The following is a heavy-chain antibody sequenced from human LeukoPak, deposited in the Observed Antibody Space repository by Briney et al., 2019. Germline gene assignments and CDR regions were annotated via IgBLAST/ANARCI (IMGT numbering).Heavy chain of an antibody. CDR3: ATDSPETAAFDY. V-gene: IGHV3-48*04. D-gene: IGHD1-1*01. Sequence: GGSLRLSCTASGFSFSTYSMNWVRQAPGKGLEWVSYIVGSSSNIYYADSVKGRFTISRENAKNSLYLHMDSLRAEDTAVYYCATDSPETAAFDYWGQGTLVTVSS. CDR1: GFSFSTYS. CDR2: IVGSSSNI. J-gene: IGHJ4*02.